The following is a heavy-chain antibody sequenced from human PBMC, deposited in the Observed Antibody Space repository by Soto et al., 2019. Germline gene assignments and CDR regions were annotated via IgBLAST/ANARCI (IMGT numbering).Heavy chain of an antibody. CDR3: AREICPDYYDSSGYAFDI. CDR2: IYYSGST. Sequence: SETLSLTCTVSGGSVSSGSYYWSWIRQPPGKGLEWIGYIYYSGSTNYNPSLKSRVTISVDTSKNQFSLKLSSVTAADTAVYYCAREICPDYYDSSGYAFDIWGQGTMVTVSS. CDR1: GGSVSSGSYY. V-gene: IGHV4-61*01. J-gene: IGHJ3*02. D-gene: IGHD3-22*01.